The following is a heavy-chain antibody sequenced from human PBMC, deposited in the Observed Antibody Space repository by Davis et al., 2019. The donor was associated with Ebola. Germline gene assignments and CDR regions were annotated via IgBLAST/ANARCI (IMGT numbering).Heavy chain of an antibody. CDR1: GYTFTSYG. D-gene: IGHD2-21*02. CDR2: IFPVLDIA. V-gene: IGHV1-69*04. CDR3: ATDFSCGGDCYAFDN. J-gene: IGHJ4*02. Sequence: SVKVSCKASGYTFTSYGITWVRQAPGQGLEWMGRIFPVLDIADYAQKLQGRVTITADRSTGTANMEVTSLRSEDTAVYYCATDFSCGGDCYAFDNWGQGTLVTVSS.